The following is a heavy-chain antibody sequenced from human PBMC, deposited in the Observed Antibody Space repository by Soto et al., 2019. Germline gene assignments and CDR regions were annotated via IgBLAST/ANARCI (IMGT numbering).Heavy chain of an antibody. CDR3: VRHLYSSSWSPFDS. V-gene: IGHV4-39*01. CDR1: DDSIGSSAYY. J-gene: IGHJ4*02. D-gene: IGHD6-13*01. Sequence: SETLCHTCAVSDDSIGSSAYYWGWIRQPPGKGLEWIGSTFYSGSPYYNPSLRGRVTISVDTSKSQIYLKLSSLTAADTALYYCVRHLYSSSWSPFDSWGQGNLVTVSS. CDR2: TFYSGSP.